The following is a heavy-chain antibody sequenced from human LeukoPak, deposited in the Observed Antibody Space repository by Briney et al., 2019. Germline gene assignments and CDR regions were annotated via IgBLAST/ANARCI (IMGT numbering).Heavy chain of an antibody. CDR1: GFTFSDYG. J-gene: IGHJ4*02. CDR3: GRAFPPLRTSSAGDL. Sequence: NAGGSLRLSCSASGFTFSDYGMNWVRQAPGKGLEWVSSISYLSSHVYYGDSVKGRFSISRDNAKNSLYLQMNSLGAEDTAIYYCGRAFPPLRTSSAGDLWGQGILVTVSS. CDR2: ISYLSSHV. V-gene: IGHV3-21*01. D-gene: IGHD3-16*01.